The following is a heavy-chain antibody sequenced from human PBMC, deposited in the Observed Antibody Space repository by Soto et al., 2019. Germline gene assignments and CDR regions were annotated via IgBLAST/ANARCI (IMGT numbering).Heavy chain of an antibody. CDR1: GYAFGTYF. J-gene: IGHJ5*02. CDR3: TGEDYPSDDLYRTNPNGFDP. D-gene: IGHD3-16*02. CDR2: VKPSSGAT. Sequence: ASVQASCKASGYAFGTYFMYWMSQAPGQGLEWLGWVKPSSGATKAAQKYQGRPTMTWYMSIRTAYMELSSLRSDATTVYYGTGEDYPSDDLYRTNPNGFDPWGRGTLVTVSS. V-gene: IGHV1-2*02.